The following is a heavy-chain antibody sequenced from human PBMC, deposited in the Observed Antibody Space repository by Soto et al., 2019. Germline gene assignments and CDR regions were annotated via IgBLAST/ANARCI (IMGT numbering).Heavy chain of an antibody. V-gene: IGHV3-21*06. D-gene: IGHD6-6*01. CDR1: GFTFSYFA. J-gene: IGHJ6*02. CDR2: ISSSSGHM. CDR3: ARVRASRRDYYYGMDV. Sequence: GGSLRLSCAASGFTFSYFAMNWVRQAPGKGLEWVSSISSSSGHMYYADSLKGRLSISRDNAKNSLHLQMNSLRAEDTAVYYCARVRASRRDYYYGMDVWGQGTTVTVSS.